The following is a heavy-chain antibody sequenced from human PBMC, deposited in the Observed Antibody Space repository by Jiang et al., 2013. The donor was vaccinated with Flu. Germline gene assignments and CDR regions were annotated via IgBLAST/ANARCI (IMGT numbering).Heavy chain of an antibody. CDR2: LLQWEH. Sequence: TLSLTCTVSGGSISNQYWSWIRQPPREGTGVDWIYLLQWEHQLQSSLKSRVSILVDTSKNQFSLILSPVTAADTAVYYCARQLAEVATIGQTDAFDVWGQGTMVTVSS. D-gene: IGHD5-24*01. J-gene: IGHJ3*01. CDR1: GGSISNQY. CDR3: ARQLAEVATIGQTDAFDV. V-gene: IGHV4-59*08.